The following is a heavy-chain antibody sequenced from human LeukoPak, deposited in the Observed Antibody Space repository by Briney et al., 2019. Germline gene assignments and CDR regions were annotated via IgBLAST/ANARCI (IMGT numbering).Heavy chain of an antibody. CDR1: GFTFSSYG. CDR3: ATLVPATTVTTWTDY. V-gene: IGHV3-30*03. CDR2: ISYDGSNK. J-gene: IGHJ4*02. D-gene: IGHD4-17*01. Sequence: GGSLRLSCAASGFTFSSYGMHWVRQAPGKGLEWVAVISYDGSNKYYADSVKGRFTISRDNSKNTLYLQMNSLRAEDTAVYYCATLVPATTVTTWTDYWGQGTLVTVSS.